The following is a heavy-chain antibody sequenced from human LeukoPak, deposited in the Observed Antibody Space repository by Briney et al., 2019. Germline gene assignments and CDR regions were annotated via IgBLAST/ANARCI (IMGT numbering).Heavy chain of an antibody. D-gene: IGHD3-16*02. V-gene: IGHV3-23*01. CDR2: ISGDGANT. CDR3: AKTVSGSHSYQGGDY. J-gene: IGHJ4*02. Sequence: GGSLRLSCAASGFTVSGNYMTWVRQAPGKGLEWVSAISGDGANTYCADSVKGRFTMSRDNSKNTLYLQMNSLRAEDTAVYFCAKTVSGSHSYQGGDYWGQGTLVFVSS. CDR1: GFTVSGNY.